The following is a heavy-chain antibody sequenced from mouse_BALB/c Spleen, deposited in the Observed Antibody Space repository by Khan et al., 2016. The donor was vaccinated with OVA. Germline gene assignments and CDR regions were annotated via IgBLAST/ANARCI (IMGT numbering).Heavy chain of an antibody. V-gene: IGHV2-9*02. Sequence: QVQLKESGPGLVAPSQSLSITCTVSGFSLTSFGVYWVRQPPGKGLEWLGVIWADGSTNYNSALMSRLSISKDNSKSQVFLEMNSLQTDDTAMYNCARDGYYFDYWGQGTTLTVSS. CDR2: IWADGST. CDR3: ARDGYYFDY. D-gene: IGHD2-2*01. J-gene: IGHJ2*01. CDR1: GFSLTSFG.